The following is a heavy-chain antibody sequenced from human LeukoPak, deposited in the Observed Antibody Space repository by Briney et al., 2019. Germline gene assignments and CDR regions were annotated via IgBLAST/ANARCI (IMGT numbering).Heavy chain of an antibody. D-gene: IGHD4-11*01. CDR1: GFAFDDYA. Sequence: GGSLRLSCAASGFAFDDYAMHWVRQAPMKGLEWVASINWRSDEIGYADSVKGRFTISRDNAKNSLYLQMNSLGTEDMGLYYCARRSNWDHHFDYWGQGTLVTVSS. V-gene: IGHV3-9*03. CDR2: INWRSDEI. J-gene: IGHJ4*02. CDR3: ARRSNWDHHFDY.